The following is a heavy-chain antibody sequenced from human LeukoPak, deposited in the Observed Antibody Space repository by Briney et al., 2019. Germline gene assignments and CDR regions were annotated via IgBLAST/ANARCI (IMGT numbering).Heavy chain of an antibody. D-gene: IGHD5-12*01. CDR2: ISADNGKT. V-gene: IGHV1-18*01. Sequence: ASVKVSCKASGYTFTSYGISWVRQAPGQGLEWMGWISADNGKTNYAQKLQGRVTMTTDTSTTTAYMELRSLRSDDTAVYYCARDPGGGLRFYYYYYMDVWGKGTTVTVSS. CDR3: ARDPGGGLRFYYYYYMDV. J-gene: IGHJ6*03. CDR1: GYTFTSYG.